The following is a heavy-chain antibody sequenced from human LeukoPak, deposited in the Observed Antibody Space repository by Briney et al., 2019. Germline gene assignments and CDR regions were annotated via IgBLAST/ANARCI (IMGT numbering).Heavy chain of an antibody. CDR3: ARDGGRYGIDS. CDR2: IYYSGST. V-gene: IGHV4-59*01. J-gene: IGHJ4*02. CDR1: GGSISSYY. Sequence: SETLSLTCTVSGGSISSYYWSWVRQPPGKGMEWVGYIYYSGSTNYTPSLKSRVTISVDTSKNQFSLKLSSVTAADTAVYYCARDGGRYGIDSWGQGTLVTVSS. D-gene: IGHD3-16*01.